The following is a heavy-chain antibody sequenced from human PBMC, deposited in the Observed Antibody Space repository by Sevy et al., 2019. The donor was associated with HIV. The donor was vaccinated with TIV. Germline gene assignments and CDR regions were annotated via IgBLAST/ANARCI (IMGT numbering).Heavy chain of an antibody. D-gene: IGHD4-17*01. V-gene: IGHV3-30-3*02. CDR1: GFTFSSYD. CDR3: AIDQHDYGGNVRTGWFDP. Sequence: GGSLRLSCAASGFTFSSYDMHWVRQAPGKGLEWVAGISYDGSKKYYADFVKGRFTVSRDNSKKMLFLQMSGLRTEDTAVFYCAIDQHDYGGNVRTGWFDPWGQGTLVTVSS. J-gene: IGHJ5*02. CDR2: ISYDGSKK.